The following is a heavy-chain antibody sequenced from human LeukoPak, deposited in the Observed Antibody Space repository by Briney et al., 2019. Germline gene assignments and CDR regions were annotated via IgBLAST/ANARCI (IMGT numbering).Heavy chain of an antibody. CDR3: AKRSPGTSGFDY. V-gene: IGHV3-23*01. CDR1: EFTFSSYA. D-gene: IGHD1/OR15-1a*01. J-gene: IGHJ4*02. Sequence: PGGSLRLSCAASEFTFSSYAMSWVRQAPGKGLGWVSGISGSGGSTSYADSVKGRFTISRDNSKNTLYLQMNSLRAEDTAVYYCAKRSPGTSGFDYWGQGTLVTVFS. CDR2: ISGSGGST.